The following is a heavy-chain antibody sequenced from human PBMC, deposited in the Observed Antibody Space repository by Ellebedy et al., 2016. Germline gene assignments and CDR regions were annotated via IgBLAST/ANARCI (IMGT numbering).Heavy chain of an antibody. D-gene: IGHD1-26*01. CDR1: GFTFSNYW. CDR3: ARGRSSFYFDH. V-gene: IGHV3-74*01. CDR2: FINDGRTT. Sequence: GESLKISCEVSGFTFSNYWMHWVRQAPGKVLVWVAHFINDGRTTTYADSVKGRFTISRDNAKSTLYQQMNSLRAEDTAIYYSARGRSSFYFDHWGQGALVTVSS. J-gene: IGHJ4*02.